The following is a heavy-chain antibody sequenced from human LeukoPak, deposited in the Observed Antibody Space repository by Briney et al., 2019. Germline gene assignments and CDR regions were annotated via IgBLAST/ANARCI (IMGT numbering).Heavy chain of an antibody. CDR3: VGITMGTGAAIDFDY. J-gene: IGHJ4*02. Sequence: GGSLRLSCAASGFSFRTYGMHWVRQAPGKGLEWVTYIRFDGSNIYYAEAVKGRFTISRDNSKNTLCLQMNSLRAEDTAVYYCVGITMGTGAAIDFDYWGQGTLVTVSS. D-gene: IGHD3-10*01. CDR1: GFSFRTYG. CDR2: IRFDGSNI. V-gene: IGHV3-30*02.